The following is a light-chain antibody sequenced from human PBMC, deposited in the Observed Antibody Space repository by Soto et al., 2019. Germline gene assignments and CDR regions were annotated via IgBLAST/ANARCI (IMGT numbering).Light chain of an antibody. J-gene: IGKJ2*01. V-gene: IGKV3-11*01. CDR1: QSVSRY. CDR2: DAS. Sequence: EIVLTQSPATLSLSPGERATLSCRASQSVSRYLAWYQQKPGQAPRLLIYDASNRATAIPARFSGSGSGTDFTLTISSLEPEDFSVYYCQQRSHWLYTFGQGTKLEIK. CDR3: QQRSHWLYT.